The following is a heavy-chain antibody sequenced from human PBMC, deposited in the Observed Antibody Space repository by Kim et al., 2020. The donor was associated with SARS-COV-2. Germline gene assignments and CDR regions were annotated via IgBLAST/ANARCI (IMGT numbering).Heavy chain of an antibody. D-gene: IGHD6-13*01. Sequence: NYNPSLTSRVTISVDTSKNQFSLKLSSVTAADTAVYYCARGPYSSSWYRYWGQGALVTVSS. CDR3: ARGPYSSSWYRY. J-gene: IGHJ4*02. V-gene: IGHV4-34*01.